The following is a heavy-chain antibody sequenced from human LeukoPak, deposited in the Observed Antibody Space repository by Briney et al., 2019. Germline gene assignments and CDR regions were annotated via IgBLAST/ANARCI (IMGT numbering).Heavy chain of an antibody. D-gene: IGHD2-15*01. V-gene: IGHV1-2*02. Sequence: ASVKVSCKASGYTFTGYYMHWVRQAPGQGLEWMGWINPNSGGTNYAQKFQGRVTMTRDTSISTAYMELSRLRSDDTAEYYCARASAGIVVVVAAFDYWGQGTLVTVSS. J-gene: IGHJ4*02. CDR3: ARASAGIVVVVAAFDY. CDR2: INPNSGGT. CDR1: GYTFTGYY.